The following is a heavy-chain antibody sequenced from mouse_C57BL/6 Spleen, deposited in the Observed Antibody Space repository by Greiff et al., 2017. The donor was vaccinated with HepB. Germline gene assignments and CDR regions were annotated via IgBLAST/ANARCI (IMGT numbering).Heavy chain of an antibody. Sequence: QVQLQQPGTELVKPGASVKLSCKASGYTFTSYWMHWVKQRPEQGLEWIGNINPSNGGTNYNEKFKSKATLTVDKSSSTAYMQLRSLTSEDSAVYYCARCDYHGSSYDYYAMDYWGQGTSVTVSS. CDR2: INPSNGGT. CDR3: ARCDYHGSSYDYYAMDY. V-gene: IGHV1-53*01. CDR1: GYTFTSYW. J-gene: IGHJ4*01. D-gene: IGHD1-1*01.